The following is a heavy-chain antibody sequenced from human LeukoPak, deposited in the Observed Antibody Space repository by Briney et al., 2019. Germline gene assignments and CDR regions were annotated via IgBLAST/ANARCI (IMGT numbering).Heavy chain of an antibody. CDR2: INHSGST. Sequence: PSETLSLTCAVYGGSFSGYYWSWIRQPPGKGLEWIGEINHSGSTNYNPSLKSRATISVDTSKNQFSLKLSSVTAADTAVYYCARGRGDFWSGYHYYYGMDVWGQGTTVTVSS. CDR1: GGSFSGYY. CDR3: ARGRGDFWSGYHYYYGMDV. J-gene: IGHJ6*02. V-gene: IGHV4-34*01. D-gene: IGHD3-3*01.